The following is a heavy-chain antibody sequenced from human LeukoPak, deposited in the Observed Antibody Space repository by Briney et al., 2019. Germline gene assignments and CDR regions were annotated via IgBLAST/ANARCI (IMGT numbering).Heavy chain of an antibody. D-gene: IGHD6-19*01. CDR2: ISGSGGST. Sequence: GGSLRLSCAASGFTFSSYGMHWVRQAPGKGLEWVSAISGSGGSTYYADSVKGRFTISRDNSKNTLYLQMNSLRAEDTAVYYCAKDRAPFEEQWLPSVDYWGQGTLVTVSS. J-gene: IGHJ4*02. CDR3: AKDRAPFEEQWLPSVDY. V-gene: IGHV3-23*01. CDR1: GFTFSSYG.